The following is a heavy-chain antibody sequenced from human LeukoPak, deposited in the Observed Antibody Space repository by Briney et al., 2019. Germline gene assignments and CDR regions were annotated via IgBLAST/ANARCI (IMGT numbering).Heavy chain of an antibody. V-gene: IGHV4-61*05. D-gene: IGHD3-9*01. J-gene: IGHJ4*02. CDR2: IYYSGST. CDR3: ARSGIFLGGDFDY. Sequence: SETLSLTCTVSSGSISTSNYYWGWVRQPPGKALEWIGNIYYSGSTNYNPSLKSRVTISVDTSKNQFSLKLSSVTAADTAVYYCARSGIFLGGDFDYWGQGTLVTVSS. CDR1: SGSISTSNYY.